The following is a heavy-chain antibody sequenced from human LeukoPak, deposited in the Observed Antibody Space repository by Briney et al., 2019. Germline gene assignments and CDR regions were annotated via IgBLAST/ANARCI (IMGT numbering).Heavy chain of an antibody. CDR1: GFTFSSHW. Sequence: GGSLRLSCAASGFTFSSHWMHWVRKAPGKRLVWVSFINNDGGVTSYADSVKGRFTISRGNAKNTLYLQMNSLRAEDTAMYYCATGGQGAVDYWGPGTLVTVSS. J-gene: IGHJ4*02. CDR3: ATGGQGAVDY. CDR2: INNDGGVT. D-gene: IGHD3-16*01. V-gene: IGHV3-74*01.